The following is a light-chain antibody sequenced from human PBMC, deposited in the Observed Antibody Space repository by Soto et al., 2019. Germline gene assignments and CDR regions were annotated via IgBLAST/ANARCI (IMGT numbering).Light chain of an antibody. Sequence: EIVMTQSPAGLSVSRGERATLCCRASQSVSSRLAWYQQKPGQSPRLLIYGGSSRATGIPDRFSGSGSGTDFTLTISRLEPEDFAVYYCHQYGSSPRTFGQGTKVDI. CDR3: HQYGSSPRT. CDR2: GGS. V-gene: IGKV3-20*01. CDR1: QSVSSR. J-gene: IGKJ1*01.